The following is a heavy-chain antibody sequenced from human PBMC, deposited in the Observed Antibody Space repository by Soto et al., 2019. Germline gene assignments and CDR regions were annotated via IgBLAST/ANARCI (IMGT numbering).Heavy chain of an antibody. V-gene: IGHV4-61*01. CDR2: IYYSGST. CDR1: GGSVSSGSYY. D-gene: IGHD5-18*01. J-gene: IGHJ4*02. Sequence: LSLTCTVSGGSVSSGSYYWSWIRHPPGKGLEWIGYIYYSGSTNYNPSLKSRVTISVDTSKNQFSLKLSSVTAADTAVYYCARAGGYSYGNFFDYWGQGTLVTVSS. CDR3: ARAGGYSYGNFFDY.